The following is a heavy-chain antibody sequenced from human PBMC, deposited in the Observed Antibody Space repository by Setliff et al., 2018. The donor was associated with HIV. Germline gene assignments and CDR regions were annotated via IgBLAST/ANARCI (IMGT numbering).Heavy chain of an antibody. CDR2: IFPGGAT. CDR1: GVSISSYY. D-gene: IGHD5-12*01. J-gene: IGHJ4*02. CDR3: AKSSPSIGYITDC. V-gene: IGHV4-59*01. Sequence: PSETLSLTCSVSGVSISSYYWSWIRHSPGKGLAWIGIIFPGGATNYNPSLTSRVTISVDTSKNHLFLKLTSVTTADTAVYFCAKSSPSIGYITDCWGQGAPVTVSS.